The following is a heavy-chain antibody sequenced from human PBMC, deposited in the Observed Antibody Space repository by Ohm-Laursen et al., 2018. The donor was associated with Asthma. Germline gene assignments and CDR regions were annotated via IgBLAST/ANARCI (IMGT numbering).Heavy chain of an antibody. CDR1: GGSISSGGYY. CDR2: IYYSGST. Sequence: SQTLSLTCTVSGGSISSGGYYWSWIRQHPGKGLEWIGYIYYSGSTNYNPSLKSRVTISVDTSKNQFSLKLSSVTAADTAVYYCARVGYDILTGYETHGRRYFDYWGQGTLVTVSS. J-gene: IGHJ4*02. D-gene: IGHD3-9*01. V-gene: IGHV4-61*08. CDR3: ARVGYDILTGYETHGRRYFDY.